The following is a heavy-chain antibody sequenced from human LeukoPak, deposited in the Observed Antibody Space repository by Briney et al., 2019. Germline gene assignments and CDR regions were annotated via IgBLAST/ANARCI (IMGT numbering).Heavy chain of an antibody. V-gene: IGHV1-46*01. D-gene: IGHD2-2*02. CDR1: GYTFTSYY. CDR3: ATSKRSAAISY. CDR2: INPSGGST. Sequence: GASVKVYCKASGYTFTSYYMHWVRQAPGQGLEWMGIINPSGGSTSYAQKFQGRVTMTRDTSTSTVYMELSSLRSEDTAVYYCATSKRSAAISYWGQGTLVTVSS. J-gene: IGHJ4*02.